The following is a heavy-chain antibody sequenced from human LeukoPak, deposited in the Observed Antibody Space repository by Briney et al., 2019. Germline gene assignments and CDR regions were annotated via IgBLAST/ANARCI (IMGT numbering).Heavy chain of an antibody. Sequence: ASVKVSCKASGYTFTTYDINWVRQATGQGREWMGGMNPNSGYTGYAQKFQGRVTITRDTSISTAYMELSSLRSEDTAVYYCARVAGSIDYWGQGTLVTVSS. D-gene: IGHD6-19*01. CDR2: MNPNSGYT. CDR3: ARVAGSIDY. J-gene: IGHJ4*02. CDR1: GYTFTTYD. V-gene: IGHV1-8*03.